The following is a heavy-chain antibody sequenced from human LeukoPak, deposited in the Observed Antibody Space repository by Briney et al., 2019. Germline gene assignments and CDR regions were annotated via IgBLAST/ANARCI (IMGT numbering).Heavy chain of an antibody. CDR3: AREAYCGGDCYLGLDY. Sequence: ASVKVSCKASGGTFSSYAISWVRQAPGQGLEWMGGIIPIFGTANYAQKFQGRVTITADESTSTAYMELSSLRSEDTAVYYCAREAYCGGDCYLGLDYWGQGTLVTVSS. CDR1: GGTFSSYA. V-gene: IGHV1-69*13. CDR2: IIPIFGTA. J-gene: IGHJ4*02. D-gene: IGHD2-21*02.